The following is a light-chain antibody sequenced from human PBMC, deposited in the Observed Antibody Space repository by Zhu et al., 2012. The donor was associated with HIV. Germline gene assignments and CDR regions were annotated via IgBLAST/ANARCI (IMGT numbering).Light chain of an antibody. J-gene: IGKJ1*01. CDR2: ASF. CDR1: QSVSYN. CDR3: QQYYIWPRT. Sequence: EVVMTQSPATLSVSPGERATLSCRASQSVSYNLAWCQQKPGQAPRLLIYASFTRATGVPVRFSGSGSGTDFTLSINTVQSEDFAVYYCQQYYIWPRTFGQGTKVEVK. V-gene: IGKV3-15*01.